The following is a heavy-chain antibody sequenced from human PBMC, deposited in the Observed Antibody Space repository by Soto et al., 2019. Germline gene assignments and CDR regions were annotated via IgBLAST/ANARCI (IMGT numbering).Heavy chain of an antibody. CDR1: RGSISSGGYY. J-gene: IGHJ4*02. CDR2: IYYSGST. CDR3: ARDTPRGYSYGSFDY. D-gene: IGHD5-18*01. Sequence: PSETLSLTCTVSRGSISSGGYYWSWIRQHPGKGLEWIGYIYYSGSTYYNPSLKSRVTISVDTSKNQFSLKLSSVTAADTAVYYCARDTPRGYSYGSFDYCGQGTLVTVSS. V-gene: IGHV4-31*03.